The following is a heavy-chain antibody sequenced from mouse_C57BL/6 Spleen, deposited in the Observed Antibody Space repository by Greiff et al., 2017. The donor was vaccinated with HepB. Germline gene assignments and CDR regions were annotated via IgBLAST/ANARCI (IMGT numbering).Heavy chain of an antibody. Sequence: EVHLVESGGDLVKPGGSLKLSCAASGFTFSSYGMSWVRQTPDKRLEWVATISSGGSYTYYPDSVKGRFTISRDNAKNTLYLQMSSLKSEDTAMYYCARRGIYDGYPFAYWGQGTLVTVSA. V-gene: IGHV5-6*01. CDR2: ISSGGSYT. J-gene: IGHJ3*01. CDR3: ARRGIYDGYPFAY. D-gene: IGHD2-3*01. CDR1: GFTFSSYG.